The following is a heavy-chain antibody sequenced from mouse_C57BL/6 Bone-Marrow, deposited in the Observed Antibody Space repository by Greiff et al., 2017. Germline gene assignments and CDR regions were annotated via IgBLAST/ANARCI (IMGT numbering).Heavy chain of an antibody. CDR2: IYPGNGDT. J-gene: IGHJ2*01. CDR1: GYTFTSYW. D-gene: IGHD1-1*01. Sequence: VQLQQSGTVLARPGASVKMSCKTSGYTFTSYWMNWVKQRPGQGLEWIGAIYPGNGDTSYNQKFKGKAKLTAVTSASTAYMELSSLTNEDSAVYYCTRRGFTSVVAFDYWGQGTTLTVSS. V-gene: IGHV1-5*01. CDR3: TRRGFTSVVAFDY.